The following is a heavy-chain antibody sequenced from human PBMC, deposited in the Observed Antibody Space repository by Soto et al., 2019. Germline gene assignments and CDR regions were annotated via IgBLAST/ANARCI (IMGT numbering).Heavy chain of an antibody. J-gene: IGHJ4*02. D-gene: IGHD6-13*01. Sequence: GSLRLSCAASRFTFSNAWMSWVSHAPREGLEWVGRIKSETHGGTTAYAAPGKARFAITRDDSKNTPYVQMNRLKTEDTAVNXCTTDPVIVQQLVRYFDYWGQGTLVTVSS. V-gene: IGHV3-15*01. CDR1: RFTFSNAW. CDR2: IKSETHGGTT. CDR3: TTDPVIVQQLVRYFDY.